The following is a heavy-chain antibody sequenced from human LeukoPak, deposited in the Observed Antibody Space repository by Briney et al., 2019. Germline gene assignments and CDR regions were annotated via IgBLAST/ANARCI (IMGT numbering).Heavy chain of an antibody. D-gene: IGHD2-15*01. CDR1: GFTFSSYE. CDR3: ARVGVVVAATGNLWFDP. CDR2: XSSSGTTI. V-gene: IGHV3-48*03. Sequence: PGGSLRLSCAASGFTFSSYEMNWVRQAPGKGLXXXXXXSSSGTTIYYADSVKGRFTISRDNAKNSLYLQMNSLRAEDTAVYYCARVGVVVAATGNLWFDPWGQGTLVTVSS. J-gene: IGHJ5*02.